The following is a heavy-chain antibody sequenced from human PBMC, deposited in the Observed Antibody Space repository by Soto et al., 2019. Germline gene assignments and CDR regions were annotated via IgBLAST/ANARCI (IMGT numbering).Heavy chain of an antibody. CDR2: ISYDGSNK. CDR1: GFTFSSYG. CDR3: ATRSYFDY. Sequence: GGSLRLSCAASGFTFSSYGMHWVRQAPGKGLEWVAVISYDGSNKYYADSVKGRFTISRDNSKNTLYLQMNSLRAEATAVYYCATRSYFDYWGQGTLVTVSS. J-gene: IGHJ4*02. V-gene: IGHV3-30*03.